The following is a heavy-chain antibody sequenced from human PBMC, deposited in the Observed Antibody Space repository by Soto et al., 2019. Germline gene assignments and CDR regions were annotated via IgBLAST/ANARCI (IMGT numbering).Heavy chain of an antibody. CDR3: ARVRNFDTSGWRHFYYFDY. CDR1: GDSFSGSY. D-gene: IGHD6-19*01. Sequence: SETLSLTCAVYGDSFSGSYWSWIRQPPGKGLEWIGEINDSGTTKYNPSLKSRVTLSLDTSKNQFSLKMSSVTAADTAVYYCARVRNFDTSGWRHFYYFDYWGQGTLVTVSS. V-gene: IGHV4-34*01. J-gene: IGHJ4*02. CDR2: INDSGTT.